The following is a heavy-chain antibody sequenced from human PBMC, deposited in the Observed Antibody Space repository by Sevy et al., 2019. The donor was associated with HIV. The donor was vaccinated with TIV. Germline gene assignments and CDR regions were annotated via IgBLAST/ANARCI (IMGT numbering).Heavy chain of an antibody. J-gene: IGHJ5*02. V-gene: IGHV3-49*03. CDR1: GFTFGDYA. D-gene: IGHD6-19*01. Sequence: GGSLRLSCTASGFTFGDYAMSWFRQAPGKGLERVGFIRSKAYGGTTEYAASMKGRFTNLRDDSKSIAYLQMNSLKTEDTAAYYWTRDLPRYSSGWYGVSWFDPWGQGTLVTVSS. CDR3: TRDLPRYSSGWYGVSWFDP. CDR2: IRSKAYGGTT.